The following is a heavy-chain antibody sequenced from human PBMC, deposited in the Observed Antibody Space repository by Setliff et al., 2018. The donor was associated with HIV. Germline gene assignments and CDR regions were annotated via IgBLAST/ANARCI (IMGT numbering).Heavy chain of an antibody. Sequence: SVKVSCKASGTTFSTYLFTWVQQAPGQGFEWMGGIIPILGTEKYAQKFHGRVTLTADMSTNTAYMELRSLTSEDTAIYYCARDHQTMLWLDFWGQGTLVTVSS. CDR3: ARDHQTMLWLDF. CDR2: IIPILGTE. V-gene: IGHV1-69*10. CDR1: GTTFSTYL. J-gene: IGHJ4*02. D-gene: IGHD2-21*01.